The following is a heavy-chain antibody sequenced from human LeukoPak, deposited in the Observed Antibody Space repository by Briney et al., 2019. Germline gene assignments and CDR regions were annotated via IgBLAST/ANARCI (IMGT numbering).Heavy chain of an antibody. J-gene: IGHJ5*02. CDR1: GFTFSDYY. D-gene: IGHD6-13*01. CDR3: ARVVIAAAGTCWFDP. Sequence: GGSLRLSCAASGFTFSDYYMSWIRQAPGKGLEWVSYISSSSSYTNYTDSVKGRFTISRDNAKNSLYLQMNSLRAEDTAVYYCARVVIAAAGTCWFDPWGQGTLVTVSS. V-gene: IGHV3-11*05. CDR2: ISSSSSYT.